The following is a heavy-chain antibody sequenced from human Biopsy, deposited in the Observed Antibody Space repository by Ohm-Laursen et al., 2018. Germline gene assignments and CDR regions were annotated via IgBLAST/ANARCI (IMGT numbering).Heavy chain of an antibody. D-gene: IGHD2/OR15-2a*01. CDR3: ARATNSTGWTYYYFYGMDV. CDR1: GGSISSDY. V-gene: IGHV4-59*01. J-gene: IGHJ6*02. Sequence: SETLSLTCTVSGGSISSDYWSWIRQTPGKGLEWIGYIYYSGSTNYNPSLKSRVTISVDTSKNQFSLRLNSVTAADTAVYYCARATNSTGWTYYYFYGMDVWGQGTTATVSS. CDR2: IYYSGST.